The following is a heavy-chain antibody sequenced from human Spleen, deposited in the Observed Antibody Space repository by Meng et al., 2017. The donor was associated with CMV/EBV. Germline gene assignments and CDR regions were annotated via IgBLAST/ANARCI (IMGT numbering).Heavy chain of an antibody. J-gene: IGHJ6*02. CDR2: ISSSGSTI. CDR3: ARGQSNWNFYYYYGMDV. D-gene: IGHD1-1*01. Sequence: GGSLRLSCAASGFTFSSYEMNWVRQAPGKGLEWVSYISSSGSTIYYADSVKGRFTISRDNAKNSLYLQMNSLRAEDTAVYYCARGQSNWNFYYYYGMDVWGQGTTVTVSS. CDR1: GFTFSSYE. V-gene: IGHV3-48*03.